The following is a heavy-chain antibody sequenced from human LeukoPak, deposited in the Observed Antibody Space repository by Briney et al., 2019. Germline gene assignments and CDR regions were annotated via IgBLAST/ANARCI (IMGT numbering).Heavy chain of an antibody. D-gene: IGHD2-2*01. CDR2: ISSNGGST. V-gene: IGHV3-64*01. CDR3: ARTYCSSTSCLVDY. CDR1: GLTFSSYA. J-gene: IGHJ4*02. Sequence: PGGSLRLSCAASGLTFSSYAMHWVRRAPGRGLEYVSAISSNGGSTYYANSVKGRFTISRDNSKNTLYLQMGSLRAEDMAMYYCARTYCSSTSCLVDYWGQGTLVTVSS.